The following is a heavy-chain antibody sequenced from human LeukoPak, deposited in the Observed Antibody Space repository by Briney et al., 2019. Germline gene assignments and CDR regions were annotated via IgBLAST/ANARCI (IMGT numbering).Heavy chain of an antibody. Sequence: WASVKVSCKASGYTFTGYYMHWVRQAPGQGLEWMGWVNPNSGGTNYAQKFQGRVTMTRDTSISTAYMELSRLRSDDTAVYYCARARLLYCTNGVCYMSPFDYWGQGTLVTVSS. J-gene: IGHJ4*02. D-gene: IGHD2-8*01. CDR1: GYTFTGYY. V-gene: IGHV1-2*02. CDR2: VNPNSGGT. CDR3: ARARLLYCTNGVCYMSPFDY.